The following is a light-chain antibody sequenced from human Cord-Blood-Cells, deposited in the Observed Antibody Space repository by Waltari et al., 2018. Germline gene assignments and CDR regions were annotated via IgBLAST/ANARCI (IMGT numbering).Light chain of an antibody. CDR1: QSVSSSY. CDR2: GAS. CDR3: QQYGSSPLYS. Sequence: EIVLTQSPGTLSLSPGERATLSCRASQSVSSSYFAWYQQKPGQAPRLLLYGASSRATGIPDRFGGSGFGTDCTLTSSRLEPEDFAVYYCQQYGSSPLYSFGQWTKLEIK. V-gene: IGKV3-20*01. J-gene: IGKJ2*03.